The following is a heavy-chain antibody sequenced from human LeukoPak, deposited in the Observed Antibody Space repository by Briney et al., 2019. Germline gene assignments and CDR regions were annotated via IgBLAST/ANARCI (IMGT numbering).Heavy chain of an antibody. Sequence: SETLSLTCAVSGGSISSSNWWSWVRQPPGKGLEWIGEIYHSGSTNYNPSLKSRVTISVDTSKNQFSLKLSSVTAADTAVYYCARHEMATPHWYFDLWGRGTLVTVSS. CDR2: IYHSGST. CDR1: GGSISSSNW. CDR3: ARHEMATPHWYFDL. D-gene: IGHD5-24*01. J-gene: IGHJ2*01. V-gene: IGHV4-4*02.